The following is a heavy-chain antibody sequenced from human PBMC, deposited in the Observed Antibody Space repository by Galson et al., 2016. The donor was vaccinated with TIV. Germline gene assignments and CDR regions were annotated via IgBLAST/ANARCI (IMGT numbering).Heavy chain of an antibody. Sequence: PALVKPTQTLTLTCTFSGFSLNTDGMCVNWIRQPPGKALEWLARIDWDDDKSSTSSLTTRLTISKDTSKNQVVLTMTDVDPVDTATYYCARIFGYYDSSGHYIPRSFDYWGQGTPVTVSS. CDR1: GFSLNTDGMC. CDR3: ARIFGYYDSSGHYIPRSFDY. D-gene: IGHD3-22*01. V-gene: IGHV2-70*11. J-gene: IGHJ4*02. CDR2: IDWDDDK.